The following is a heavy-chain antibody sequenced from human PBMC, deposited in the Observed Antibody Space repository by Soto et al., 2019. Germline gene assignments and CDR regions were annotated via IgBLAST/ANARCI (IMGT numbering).Heavy chain of an antibody. CDR1: GGSISSGGYS. D-gene: IGHD6-13*01. Sequence: QLQLQESGSGLVKPSQTLSLTCAVSGGSISSGGYSWSWLRQPQGKGLEWIGYIYHSGSTYYNPFLNRGFTIAVDRSTSEVALELSSVTAAAAAGYYCARPHVGAHITAAVYWGQGTLVTGST. CDR3: ARPHVGAHITAAVY. V-gene: IGHV4-30-2*01. CDR2: IYHSGST. J-gene: IGHJ4*02.